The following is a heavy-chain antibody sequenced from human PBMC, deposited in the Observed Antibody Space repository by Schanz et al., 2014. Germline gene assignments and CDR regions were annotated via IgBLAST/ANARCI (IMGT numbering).Heavy chain of an antibody. Sequence: EVQLVESGGNLVQPGGSLRLSCVASGFTFSSHSMNWVRQSPGKGLEWVAFLSFDSRHIYYADSVKGRFTTSRDNSKNTMYLQMNSLRAEDTAVYYCVKDLQRELLRDDHYYGMDVWGQGTTVTVSS. CDR3: VKDLQRELLRDDHYYGMDV. J-gene: IGHJ6*02. V-gene: IGHV3-48*01. CDR2: LSFDSRHI. CDR1: GFTFSSHS. D-gene: IGHD1-26*01.